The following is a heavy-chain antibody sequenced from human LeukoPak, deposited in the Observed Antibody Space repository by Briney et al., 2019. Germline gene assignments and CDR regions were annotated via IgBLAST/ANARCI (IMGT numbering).Heavy chain of an antibody. V-gene: IGHV4-34*01. Sequence: PSETLSLTCAVYGGSFSGYYWSWIRQPPGKGLEWIGEINHSGSTNYNPSLKSRVTVSVDTSKNQFSLKLSSVTAADTAVYYCARGVGSGSYYFVHWFDPWGQGTLVTVSS. CDR1: GGSFSGYY. J-gene: IGHJ5*02. CDR2: INHSGST. D-gene: IGHD3-10*01. CDR3: ARGVGSGSYYFVHWFDP.